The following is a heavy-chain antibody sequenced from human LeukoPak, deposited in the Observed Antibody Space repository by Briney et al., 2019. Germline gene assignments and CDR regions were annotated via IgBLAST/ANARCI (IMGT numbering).Heavy chain of an antibody. CDR1: GFTFSSYS. CDR3: ASQEKDTAMVAYYFDY. Sequence: PGGSLRLSCAASGFTFSSYSMNWVRQAPGKGLEWVSSISSSSSYIYYADSVKGRFTISRDNAKNSLYLQMNSLRAGDTAVYYCASQEKDTAMVAYYFDYWGQGTLVTVSS. D-gene: IGHD5-18*01. J-gene: IGHJ4*02. CDR2: ISSSSSYI. V-gene: IGHV3-21*01.